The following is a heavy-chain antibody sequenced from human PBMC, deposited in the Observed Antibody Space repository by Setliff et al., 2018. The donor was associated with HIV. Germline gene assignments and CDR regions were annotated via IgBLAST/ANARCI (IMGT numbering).Heavy chain of an antibody. CDR1: GGSMSGYY. CDR3: ARRGYYDSSGLDY. V-gene: IGHV4-4*07. J-gene: IGHJ4*02. CDR2: IYSSGST. D-gene: IGHD3-22*01. Sequence: SETLSLTCSVSGGSMSGYYWNWIRQPAGKGLEWIGRIYSSGSTNYNPSLKSRVTISVDTSKNQFSLKLSSVTAADTAVYYCARRGYYDSSGLDYWGQGTLVTVSS.